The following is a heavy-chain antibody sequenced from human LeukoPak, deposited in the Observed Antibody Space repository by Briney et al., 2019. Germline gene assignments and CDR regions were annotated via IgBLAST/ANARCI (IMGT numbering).Heavy chain of an antibody. J-gene: IGHJ5*02. V-gene: IGHV3-33*01. Sequence: GRSLRLSCAASGFTFSSYGMHWVRQAPGKGLEWVAVIWYDGSNKYYADSVKGRFTISRDNSKKTLYLQMNSLRAEDTAVYYCARDQSSSWYVGWFDPWGQGTLVTVSS. CDR3: ARDQSSSWYVGWFDP. D-gene: IGHD6-13*01. CDR2: IWYDGSNK. CDR1: GFTFSSYG.